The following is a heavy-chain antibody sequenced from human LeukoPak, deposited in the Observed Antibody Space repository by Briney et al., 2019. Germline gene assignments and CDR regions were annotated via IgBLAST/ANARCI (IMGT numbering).Heavy chain of an antibody. CDR1: GFAFSSYW. V-gene: IGHV3-74*01. CDR3: ARDLGVAALDN. Sequence: PGGSLRLSCATSGFAFSSYWMHWVRQAPGKGLVWVSRINTDGSTTSYADSVKGRFTISRDNAKNTLYLQMNSLRAEETAVYYCARDLGVAALDNWGQGTLVTVSS. J-gene: IGHJ4*02. D-gene: IGHD6-19*01. CDR2: INTDGSTT.